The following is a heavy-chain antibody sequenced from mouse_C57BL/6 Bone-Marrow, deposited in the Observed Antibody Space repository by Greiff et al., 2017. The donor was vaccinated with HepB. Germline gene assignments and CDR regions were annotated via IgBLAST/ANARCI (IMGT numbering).Heavy chain of an antibody. V-gene: IGHV10-1*01. CDR3: VSQRHYYYGRGYYFDY. CDR1: GFSFNTYA. Sequence: EVHLVESGGGLVQPKGSLKLSCAASGFSFNTYAMNWVRQAPGKGLEWVARIRSKSNNYATYYADSVKDRFTISRDDSESMLYLQMNNLKTEDTAMYYCVSQRHYYYGRGYYFDYWGQGTTLTVSS. J-gene: IGHJ2*01. CDR2: IRSKSNNYAT. D-gene: IGHD1-1*01.